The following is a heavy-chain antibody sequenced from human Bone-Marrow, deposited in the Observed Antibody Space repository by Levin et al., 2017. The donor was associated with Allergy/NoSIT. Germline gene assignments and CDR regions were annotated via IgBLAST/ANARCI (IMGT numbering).Heavy chain of an antibody. V-gene: IGHV4-31*02. CDR2: ISNTGSA. Sequence: TLSLTCSVSGDSMNSGAYYWSWIRQHPGKGLEWIGYISNTGSAYYSPSLKSRVSILIDTSKKQFSLKLRSVTAADTAIYYCARSPSMAYFDYWGKGTLVTVSS. D-gene: IGHD5-24*01. CDR1: GDSMNSGAYY. J-gene: IGHJ4*02. CDR3: ARSPSMAYFDY.